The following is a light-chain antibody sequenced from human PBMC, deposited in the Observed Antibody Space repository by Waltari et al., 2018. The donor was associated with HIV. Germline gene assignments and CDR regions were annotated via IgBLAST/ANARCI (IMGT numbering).Light chain of an antibody. J-gene: IGKJ1*01. CDR3: QQYGNSPRT. CDR2: GAS. Sequence: EIVLTQSPGTLSLSPGERTTLSCRASQSVSSSYLAWYQQKPGQAPRLLIYGASSGATGIPDRFSGSGSGTDFTLTISSLEPEDFAVYYCQQYGNSPRTFGQGTKVEIK. CDR1: QSVSSSY. V-gene: IGKV3-20*01.